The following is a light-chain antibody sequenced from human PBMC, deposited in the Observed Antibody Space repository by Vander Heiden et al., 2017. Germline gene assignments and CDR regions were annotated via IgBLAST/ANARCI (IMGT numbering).Light chain of an antibody. CDR3: QAWDHYYYV. Sequence: SEVTQTPSLSVTPGQTVSISCSGNRLGRQYVSWYQQKPGQSPVLVVFENDKRPAGIPERFSGSYSENTATLVISGTQTIDEADYYCQAWDHYYYVFGPGTRVSVL. CDR1: RLGRQY. J-gene: IGLJ1*01. CDR2: END. V-gene: IGLV3-1*01.